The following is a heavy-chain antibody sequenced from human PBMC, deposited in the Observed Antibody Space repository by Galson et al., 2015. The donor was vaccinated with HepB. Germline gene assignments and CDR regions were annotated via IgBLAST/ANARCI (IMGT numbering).Heavy chain of an antibody. J-gene: IGHJ5*02. CDR1: GHTFTSYH. V-gene: IGHV1-46*01. CDR3: ARDGEGYGDYGVWFDP. CDR2: INPSGGST. D-gene: IGHD4-17*01. Sequence: SVKVSCKASGHTFTSYHIHWVRQAPGQGLEWMGIINPSGGSTSYAQKFQGRVSMTRDTSTSTLYMELSSLKSEDTAVYYCARDGEGYGDYGVWFDPWGQGTLVTVS.